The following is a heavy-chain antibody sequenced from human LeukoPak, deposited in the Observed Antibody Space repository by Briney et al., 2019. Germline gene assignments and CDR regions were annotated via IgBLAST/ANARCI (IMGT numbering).Heavy chain of an antibody. V-gene: IGHV1-2*02. J-gene: IGHJ4*02. CDR3: APTSGWSYYFDY. D-gene: IGHD6-19*01. CDR1: GYTFTGYY. Sequence: ASVKVSCKASGYTFTGYYMHWVRQAPGQGLEWMGCVNPNTGGTIYAQKLQGRVTMTRDTSISTAYMELGRLRSDDTAVYYCAPTSGWSYYFDYWGQGTLVTVSS. CDR2: VNPNTGGT.